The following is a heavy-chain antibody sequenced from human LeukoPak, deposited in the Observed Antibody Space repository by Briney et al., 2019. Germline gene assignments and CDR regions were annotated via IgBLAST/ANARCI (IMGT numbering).Heavy chain of an antibody. CDR2: IYYSGST. Sequence: PSETLSLTYTVSGGSISSYYWSWIRQPPGKGLEWIGYIYYSGSTNYNPSLKSRVTISVDTSKNQFSLKLSSVTAADTAVYYCARHESSGWVFDYWGQGTLVTVSS. J-gene: IGHJ4*02. D-gene: IGHD6-19*01. CDR3: ARHESSGWVFDY. V-gene: IGHV4-59*08. CDR1: GGSISSYY.